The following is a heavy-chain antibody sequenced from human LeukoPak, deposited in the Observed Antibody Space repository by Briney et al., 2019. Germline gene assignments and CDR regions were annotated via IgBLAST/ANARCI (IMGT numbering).Heavy chain of an antibody. D-gene: IGHD3-10*01. Sequence: PGGSLRLSFAASGFTFSSYAMSWVRQAPGKGLEWVSAISGSGGSTYYADSVKGRFTISRDNSKNTLYLQMNSLRVEDTAVYYCAKDQRYYGSGSPDYWGQGTLVTVSS. J-gene: IGHJ4*02. CDR1: GFTFSSYA. CDR2: ISGSGGST. V-gene: IGHV3-23*01. CDR3: AKDQRYYGSGSPDY.